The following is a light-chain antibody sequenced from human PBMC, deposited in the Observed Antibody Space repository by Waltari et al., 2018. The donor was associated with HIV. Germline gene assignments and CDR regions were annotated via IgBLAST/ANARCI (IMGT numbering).Light chain of an antibody. Sequence: VLTQPPSASGTPGQRVTISCSGSSSNIGSNYVYWYQQLPGTAPKLLIYRNNQRPSGVPDRFSGSKSGTSASLAISGLRSEDEADYYCAACDDSLSGWVFGG. CDR2: RNN. CDR3: AACDDSLSGWV. V-gene: IGLV1-47*01. CDR1: SSNIGSNY. J-gene: IGLJ3*02.